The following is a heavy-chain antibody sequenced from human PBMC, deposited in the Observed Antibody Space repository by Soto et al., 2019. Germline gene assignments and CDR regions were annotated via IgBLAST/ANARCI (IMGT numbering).Heavy chain of an antibody. J-gene: IGHJ4*02. Sequence: VQLVQSGAKVKKPGSSVKVSCKASGGTFSSYTISWVRQAPGQGLEWMGRIIPILGIANYAQKFQGRVTITADKSTSTAYMELSSLRSEDTAVYYCAREEYYYGSGAFFDYWGQGTLVTVSS. CDR2: IIPILGIA. CDR3: AREEYYYGSGAFFDY. D-gene: IGHD3-10*01. V-gene: IGHV1-69*08. CDR1: GGTFSSYT.